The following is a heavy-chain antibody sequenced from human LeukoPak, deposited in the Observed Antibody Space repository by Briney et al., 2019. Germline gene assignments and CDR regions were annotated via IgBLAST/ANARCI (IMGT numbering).Heavy chain of an antibody. J-gene: IGHJ5*02. CDR2: IYYSGST. Sequence: ASETLSLTCTVSGGSISSGGYSWSWIRQHPGKGLEWIGYIYYSGSTYYNPSLKSRVTISVDTSKNQFSLKLSSVTAADTAVYYCARQQLVNWFDPWGQGTLVTVSS. CDR3: ARQQLVNWFDP. CDR1: GGSISSGGYS. D-gene: IGHD6-13*01. V-gene: IGHV4-31*03.